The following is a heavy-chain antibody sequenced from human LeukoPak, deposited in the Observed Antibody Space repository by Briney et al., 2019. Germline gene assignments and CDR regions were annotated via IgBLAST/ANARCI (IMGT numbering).Heavy chain of an antibody. D-gene: IGHD5-18*01. CDR3: ATDSPTTAMVSRYYYYYYMDV. J-gene: IGHJ6*03. CDR2: FDPEDGET. V-gene: IGHV1-24*01. Sequence: ASVKVSCKASGYSFTSYDINWVRQATGQGLEWMGGFDPEDGETIYAQRFQGRVTMTEDTSTDTAYMELSSLRSEDTAVYYCATDSPTTAMVSRYYYYYYMDVWGKGTTVTVSS. CDR1: GYSFTSYD.